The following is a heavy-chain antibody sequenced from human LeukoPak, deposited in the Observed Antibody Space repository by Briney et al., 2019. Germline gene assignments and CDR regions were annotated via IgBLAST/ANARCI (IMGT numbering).Heavy chain of an antibody. Sequence: SQTLSLTFAITGDSVSSNSAAWNWIRQSPSRGLEWLGRTYYRSKWYNDYAVSVKSRITINPDTSKNQFSLQLNSVTPEDTTVYYCARAGAYYYGSGSYSGFDYWGQGTLVTVSS. V-gene: IGHV6-1*01. CDR2: TYYRSKWYN. D-gene: IGHD3-10*01. CDR1: GDSVSSNSAA. CDR3: ARAGAYYYGSGSYSGFDY. J-gene: IGHJ4*02.